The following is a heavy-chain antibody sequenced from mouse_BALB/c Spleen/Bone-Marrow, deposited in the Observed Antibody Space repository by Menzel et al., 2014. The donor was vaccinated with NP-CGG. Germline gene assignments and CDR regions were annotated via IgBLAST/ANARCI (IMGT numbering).Heavy chain of an antibody. CDR3: AMGHYAMDY. J-gene: IGHJ4*01. V-gene: IGHV3-6*02. Sequence: EVKVEESGPGLVKPSQSLFLTCSVTGYSITNGYYLNWSRQFPGNKMEWMAYITYDGSSDFNPSLKNRISITPDTSKNQFFLKLNSVTTDATSTYYSAMGHYAMDYWGQGTSVTVSS. CDR1: GYSITNGYY. CDR2: ITYDGSS.